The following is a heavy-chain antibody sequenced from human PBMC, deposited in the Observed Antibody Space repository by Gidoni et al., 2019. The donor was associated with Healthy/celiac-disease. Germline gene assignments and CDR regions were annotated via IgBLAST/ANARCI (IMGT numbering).Heavy chain of an antibody. V-gene: IGHV4-34*01. CDR2: INHSGST. Sequence: QVQLQQWGAGLLKPSETLSLTCAGYGGSFSGYYWSWIRQPPGKGLEWIGEINHSGSTNYNPSLKSRVTISVDTSKNQFSLKLSSVTAADTAVYYCASGRWYYDSSGYYQLNLPFDYWGQGTLVTVSS. J-gene: IGHJ4*02. D-gene: IGHD3-22*01. CDR1: GGSFSGYY. CDR3: ASGRWYYDSSGYYQLNLPFDY.